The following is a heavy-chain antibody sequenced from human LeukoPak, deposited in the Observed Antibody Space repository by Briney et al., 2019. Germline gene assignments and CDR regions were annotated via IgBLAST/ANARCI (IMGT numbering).Heavy chain of an antibody. CDR3: ARDGNSGSHFDY. V-gene: IGHV3-30*09. D-gene: IGHD1-26*01. CDR1: GFTFSSYA. CDR2: ISYDGSNK. J-gene: IGHJ4*02. Sequence: GGSLRLSCAASGFTFSSYAMHWVRQAPGKGLEWVAVISYDGSNKYYADSVKGRFAISRDNSKNTLYLQMNSLRAEDTAVYYCARDGNSGSHFDYWGQGTLVTVSS.